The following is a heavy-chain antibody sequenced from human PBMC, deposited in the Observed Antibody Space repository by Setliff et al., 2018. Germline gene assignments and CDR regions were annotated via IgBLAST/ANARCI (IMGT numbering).Heavy chain of an antibody. V-gene: IGHV4-39*07. J-gene: IGHJ6*03. CDR1: GASVSSRSYY. CDR2: MHYSGRA. Sequence: PSETLSLTCTVSGASVSSRSYYWGWIRQPPGKGLEWIGSMHYSGRAYYSSSLKSRVTISLDTSKNQFSLKLNSVTAADTAVYYCARMSGFFYIDVWGNGTSVTVSS. CDR3: ARMSGFFYIDV. D-gene: IGHD3-3*01.